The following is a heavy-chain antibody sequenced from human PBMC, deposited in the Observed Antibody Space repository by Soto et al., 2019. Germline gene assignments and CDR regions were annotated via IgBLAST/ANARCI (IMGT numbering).Heavy chain of an antibody. CDR3: ATQGRTTTEFDF. CDR1: GYSFSTFA. V-gene: IGHV1-3*01. CDR2: INAGNGDT. Sequence: GASVKVSCKASGYSFSTFAIHWVRQAPGQRLEWMGWINAGNGDTKYSEKFQGRVTITGRTSASTAYMDLSSLRSEDTAVYYCATQGRTTTEFDFWGQGTLVIVSS. D-gene: IGHD4-4*01. J-gene: IGHJ4*02.